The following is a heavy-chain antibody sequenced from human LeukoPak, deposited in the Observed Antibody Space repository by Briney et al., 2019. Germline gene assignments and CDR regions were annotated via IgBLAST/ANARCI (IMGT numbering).Heavy chain of an antibody. CDR1: GYTFTTYD. D-gene: IGHD1-14*01. CDR2: MNPNSGNT. Sequence: ASVKVSCKASGYTFTTYDINWVRQATGQGLEGMGWMNPNSGNTDYAQKFQGRVTMTRNTSITTAFMELNNLRSEDTAVYYCARGPPEHPQGYWGQGTLVTVSS. J-gene: IGHJ4*02. CDR3: ARGPPEHPQGY. V-gene: IGHV1-8*01.